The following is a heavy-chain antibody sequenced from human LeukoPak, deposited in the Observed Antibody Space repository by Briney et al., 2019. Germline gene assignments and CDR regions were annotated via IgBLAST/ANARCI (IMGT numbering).Heavy chain of an antibody. V-gene: IGHV3-20*04. Sequence: GGSLRLSCAASGFTFDDYGMSWVRQAPGKGLEWVSGINWNGGSTGYADSVKGRFTISRDNAKNSLYLQMNSLRAEDTALYYCARNLRGSGRDDWFDPWGQGTLVTVSS. D-gene: IGHD1-26*01. J-gene: IGHJ5*02. CDR1: GFTFDDYG. CDR3: ARNLRGSGRDDWFDP. CDR2: INWNGGST.